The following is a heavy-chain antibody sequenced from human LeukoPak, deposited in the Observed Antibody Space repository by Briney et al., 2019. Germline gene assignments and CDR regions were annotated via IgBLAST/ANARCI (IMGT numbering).Heavy chain of an antibody. CDR1: GYTFTSYD. Sequence: EASVTVSCKASGYTFTSYDINWVRQATGQGLEWMGWMNPNSGNTGYAQKFQGRVTMTRNTSISTAYMELSSLRSEDTAVYYCARGSVRDGYNYWFDPWGQGTLVTVSS. D-gene: IGHD5-24*01. J-gene: IGHJ5*02. CDR2: MNPNSGNT. V-gene: IGHV1-8*01. CDR3: ARGSVRDGYNYWFDP.